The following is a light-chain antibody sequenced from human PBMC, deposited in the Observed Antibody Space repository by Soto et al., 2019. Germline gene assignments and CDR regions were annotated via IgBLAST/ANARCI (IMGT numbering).Light chain of an antibody. CDR1: QGIRNA. V-gene: IGKV1-17*01. Sequence: DIQMTQSPSSLSASVGDRVTITCRASQGIRNALVWYQQKPGKAPTRLIYAASSLQSGVPSRFSGTGSGTEFTLTINSLQPEDFATYYCLQHNSLPLTFGQGTKLEIK. CDR3: LQHNSLPLT. CDR2: AAS. J-gene: IGKJ2*01.